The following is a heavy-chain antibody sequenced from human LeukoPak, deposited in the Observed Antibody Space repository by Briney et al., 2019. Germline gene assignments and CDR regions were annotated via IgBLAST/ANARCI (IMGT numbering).Heavy chain of an antibody. D-gene: IGHD6-19*01. V-gene: IGHV3-74*01. CDR2: INSDGSST. Sequence: GGSLRLSCAASGFTFSNYWMHWVRQAPGKGLVWVSRINSDGSSTTYADSMKGRFTISRDNAKNTLYLQMNSLRAEDTAVYYCARARYSYSSGWYAWGQGTLVTVSS. CDR3: ARARYSYSSGWYA. CDR1: GFTFSNYW. J-gene: IGHJ4*02.